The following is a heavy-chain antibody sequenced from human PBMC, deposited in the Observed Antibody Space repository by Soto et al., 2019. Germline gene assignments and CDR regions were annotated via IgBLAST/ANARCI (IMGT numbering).Heavy chain of an antibody. CDR1: GYSFTNND. CDR3: ARMETFGSLNWFDP. J-gene: IGHJ5*02. D-gene: IGHD3-16*01. CDR2: MNPGSGDT. V-gene: IGHV1-8*01. Sequence: ASVKVSCKASGYSFTNNDVSWVRQATGQGLEWMGWMNPGSGDTGYAQKFQGRVTMTRDISIATAYMELSSLRSDDTAIYYCARMETFGSLNWFDPWAQGPLVTVSS.